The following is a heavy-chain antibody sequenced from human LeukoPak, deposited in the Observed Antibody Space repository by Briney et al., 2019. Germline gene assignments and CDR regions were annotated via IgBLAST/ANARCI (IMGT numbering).Heavy chain of an antibody. D-gene: IGHD2-15*01. CDR2: ISYDGSNK. J-gene: IGHJ4*02. V-gene: IGHV3-30*18. CDR1: GFTFSSYG. Sequence: HTGRSLRLSCAASGFTFSSYGMHWVRQAPGKGLEWVTVISYDGSNKYYADSVKGRFTISRDNSKNTLYLQMNSLRAEDTAVYYCAKDPYCSGGSCYPDYFDYWGQGTLVTVSS. CDR3: AKDPYCSGGSCYPDYFDY.